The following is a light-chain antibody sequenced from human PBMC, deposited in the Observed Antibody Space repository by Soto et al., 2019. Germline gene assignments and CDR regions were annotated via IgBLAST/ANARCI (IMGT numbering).Light chain of an antibody. CDR1: SGSVSSSHY. V-gene: IGLV8-61*01. J-gene: IGLJ3*02. CDR2: STK. CDR3: AAWDDSLKGWV. Sequence: QTVVTQEPSFSVSPGGTVTLTCGLNSGSVSSSHYPTWYRQTPGQAPRTLIYSTKTRPSGVPDRFSGSILGNKAALTITGAQTDDESDYYCAAWDDSLKGWVFGGGTKLTVL.